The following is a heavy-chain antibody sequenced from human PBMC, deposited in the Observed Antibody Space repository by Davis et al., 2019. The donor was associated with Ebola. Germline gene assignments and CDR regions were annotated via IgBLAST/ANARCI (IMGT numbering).Heavy chain of an antibody. D-gene: IGHD2-2*01. V-gene: IGHV3-74*01. J-gene: IGHJ6*02. CDR2: IKTDGSTT. Sequence: HTGGSLRLSCAAPGFTFTTFWMSWVRQAPGKGLEWVARIKTDGSTTRYADSVKGRFTISRDNTKNTLYLQMNSLRGEDTAVYYCVRDTSHQLPHWLYYFYGMDVWGQGTTVTVSS. CDR3: VRDTSHQLPHWLYYFYGMDV. CDR1: GFTFTTFW.